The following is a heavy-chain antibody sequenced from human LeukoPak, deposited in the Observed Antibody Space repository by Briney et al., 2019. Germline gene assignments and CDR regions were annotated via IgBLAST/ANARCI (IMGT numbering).Heavy chain of an antibody. CDR3: VRDYFCSGGTCDDCFDP. V-gene: IGHV1-18*01. CDR2: ISTYDHDT. Sequence: GASVKVSCKASGYTFTNYGIGWVRQAPGQGLEWMAWISTYDHDTNYAQKFRGRVTMTTDTSTSTAYMELRSLGSDDTAVYYCVRDYFCSGGTCDDCFDPWGQGTLVTVSS. D-gene: IGHD2-15*01. CDR1: GYTFTNYG. J-gene: IGHJ5*02.